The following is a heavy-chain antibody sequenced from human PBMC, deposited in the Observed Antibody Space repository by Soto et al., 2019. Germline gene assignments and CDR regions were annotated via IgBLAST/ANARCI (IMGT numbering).Heavy chain of an antibody. D-gene: IGHD6-19*01. V-gene: IGHV1-18*04. Sequence: ASVKVSCKASGYTFTSYGISWVRQAPGQGLEWMGWISAYNGNTSYAQKLQGRVTMTTDTSTSTAYMELRSLRSDDTAVYYCARDIVSSGWYTKYNWFEPWGQGTLVSVSS. J-gene: IGHJ5*02. CDR2: ISAYNGNT. CDR3: ARDIVSSGWYTKYNWFEP. CDR1: GYTFTSYG.